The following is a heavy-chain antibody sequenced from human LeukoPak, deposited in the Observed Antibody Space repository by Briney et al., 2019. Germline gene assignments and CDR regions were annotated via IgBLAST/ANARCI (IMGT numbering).Heavy chain of an antibody. V-gene: IGHV3-23*01. Sequence: GGSLRLSCAASGFTFSSYAMSWVRQAPGKGLEWVSAISGSGGSTYYADSVKGRFTTSRDNSKNTLYLQMNSLRAEDTAVYYCAKGVWQWLVPGAFDIWGQGTMDSVSS. CDR2: ISGSGGST. CDR3: AKGVWQWLVPGAFDI. J-gene: IGHJ3*02. D-gene: IGHD6-19*01. CDR1: GFTFSSYA.